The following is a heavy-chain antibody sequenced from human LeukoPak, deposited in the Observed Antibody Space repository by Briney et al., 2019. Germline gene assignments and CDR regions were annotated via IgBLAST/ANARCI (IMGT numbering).Heavy chain of an antibody. Sequence: SETLSLTCSVSSGSIGTYYWSWIRQPPGKGLEYLGYIYHTGTTSYNPSLKSRVTISVDTSKNQFSLRLSSVTAADTALYYCARSPGLGYSGGSCHFDYWGQGILVTVSS. CDR1: SGSIGTYY. D-gene: IGHD2-15*01. J-gene: IGHJ4*02. CDR2: IYHTGTT. V-gene: IGHV4-59*08. CDR3: ARSPGLGYSGGSCHFDY.